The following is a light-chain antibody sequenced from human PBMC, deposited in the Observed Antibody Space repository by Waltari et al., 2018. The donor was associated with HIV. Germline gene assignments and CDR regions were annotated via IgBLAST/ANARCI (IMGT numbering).Light chain of an antibody. CDR1: NGAIGCYDF. J-gene: IGLJ3*02. V-gene: IGLV2-14*03. CDR2: EVR. CDR3: SSYTNSRTLWV. Sequence: LTQPASVSGSPGPSITISCTGTNGAIGCYDFVSCYQQYPGKAPKFIIYEVRNRPSGVSHRFSGSKSGNTASLTISGLQAEDEATYYCSSYTNSRTLWVFGGGTRLTVL.